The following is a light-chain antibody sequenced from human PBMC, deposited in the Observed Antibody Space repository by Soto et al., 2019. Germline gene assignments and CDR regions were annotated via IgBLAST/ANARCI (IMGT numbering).Light chain of an antibody. CDR3: QQRGNWPQT. V-gene: IGKV3-11*01. J-gene: IGKJ1*01. CDR1: QSVDNY. CDR2: DTF. Sequence: EVVLTQSPATLSLSPGERATLSCRASQSVDNYLAWYRQQPGQAPRLLVYDTFNRAPGIPARFSGSGSGTDFTLTISSLEPEDFAVYYCQQRGNWPQTFGQGTKVEIK.